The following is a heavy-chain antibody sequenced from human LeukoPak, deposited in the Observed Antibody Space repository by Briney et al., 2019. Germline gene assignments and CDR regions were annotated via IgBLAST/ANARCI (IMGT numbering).Heavy chain of an antibody. J-gene: IGHJ4*02. CDR1: GFTFSSYA. CDR3: AKEAAPTYYDILAGYYPLDY. D-gene: IGHD3-9*01. V-gene: IGHV3-23*01. Sequence: GGSLRLSCAASGFTFSSYAMSWVRQAPGKGLEWVSAISGSGGSTYYADSVKGRFTISRDNSKNTLYLQMNSLRAEDTAVYYCAKEAAPTYYDILAGYYPLDYWGQGTLVTVSS. CDR2: ISGSGGST.